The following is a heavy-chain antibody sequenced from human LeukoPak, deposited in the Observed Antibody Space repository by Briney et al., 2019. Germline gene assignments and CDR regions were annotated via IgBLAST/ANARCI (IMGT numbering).Heavy chain of an antibody. J-gene: IGHJ4*02. CDR2: IYYSGST. Sequence: PSETLSLTCTVPGDSVSSINYYWGWIRQPPGKGLEWIGSIYYSGSTYYNPSLKSRVTISVDTSKNQFSLKLNSVTAADTAVYYCASTFRFGLFDYWGQGTLVTVSS. V-gene: IGHV4-39*01. D-gene: IGHD2/OR15-2a*01. CDR1: GDSVSSINYY. CDR3: ASTFRFGLFDY.